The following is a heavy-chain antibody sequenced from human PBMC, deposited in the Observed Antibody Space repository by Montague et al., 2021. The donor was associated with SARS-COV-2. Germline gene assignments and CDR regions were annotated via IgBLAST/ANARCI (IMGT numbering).Heavy chain of an antibody. V-gene: IGHV4-39*07. CDR1: GGSISSSSYY. J-gene: IGHJ5*02. CDR3: ARSVVGGTYRHTRWFDP. CDR2: IYYSGST. Sequence: SETLSLTCTVSGGSISSSSYYWGWIRQPPGKGLEWIGSIYYSGSTYYNPSLKSRVTISVDTSKNQFSLNLRSVTAADTAVYYCARSVVGGTYRHTRWFDPWGQGTLVTVFS. D-gene: IGHD3-16*02.